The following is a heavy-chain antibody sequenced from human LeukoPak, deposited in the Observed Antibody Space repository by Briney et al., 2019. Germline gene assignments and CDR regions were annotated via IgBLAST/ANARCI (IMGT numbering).Heavy chain of an antibody. D-gene: IGHD6-13*01. J-gene: IGHJ4*02. CDR2: INPNSGGT. Sequence: ASVKVSCKASGYTFTGYYMHWVRQAPGQGLEWMGWINPNSGGTNYAQKFQGRVTTTRDTSASTAYMELSSLKSEDTAVYYCARGSSSWPYYFDYWGQGTLVTVSS. CDR1: GYTFTGYY. CDR3: ARGSSSWPYYFDY. V-gene: IGHV1-2*02.